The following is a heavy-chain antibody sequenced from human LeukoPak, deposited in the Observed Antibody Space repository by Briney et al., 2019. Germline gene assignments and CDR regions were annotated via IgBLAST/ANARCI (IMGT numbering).Heavy chain of an antibody. Sequence: GGSLRLSCAASGFTFSSYAMSWVRQAPGKGLEWVSAISGSGGSTYYADSVKGRFTISRDNSKNTLYLQMNSLRAEDTAVYYCAKASRYHGYSSNLDVWGQGTTVTVAS. CDR2: ISGSGGST. J-gene: IGHJ6*02. CDR3: AKASRYHGYSSNLDV. CDR1: GFTFSSYA. V-gene: IGHV3-23*01. D-gene: IGHD6-13*01.